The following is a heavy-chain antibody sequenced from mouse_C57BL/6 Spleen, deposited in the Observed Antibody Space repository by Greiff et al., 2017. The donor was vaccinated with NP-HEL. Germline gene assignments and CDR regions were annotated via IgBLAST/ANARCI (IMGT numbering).Heavy chain of an antibody. CDR3: TRGDNSNYAAY. V-gene: IGHV1-15*01. CDR2: IDPETGGT. D-gene: IGHD2-5*01. Sequence: VQLQQSGAELVRPGASVTLSCKASGYTFTDYEMHWVKQTPVHGLEWIGAIDPETGGTAYNQKFKGKAILTADKSSSTAYMELRSLTSEDSAVYYWTRGDNSNYAAYWGQGTLVTVSA. CDR1: GYTFTDYE. J-gene: IGHJ3*01.